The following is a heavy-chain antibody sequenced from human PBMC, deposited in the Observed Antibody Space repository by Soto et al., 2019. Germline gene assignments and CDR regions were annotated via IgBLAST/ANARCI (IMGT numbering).Heavy chain of an antibody. J-gene: IGHJ6*03. CDR3: TRIAKSSLGLYFYYMDV. D-gene: IGHD2-21*01. CDR1: GFTFGGYS. Sequence: GGSLRLSCTTSGFTFGGYSMIWFRQAPGQGVEGVGFIRSKAYGGTTEYAASVKGRVSVSRDDSKNIAYLQMNSLKVEDTAVYYCTRIAKSSLGLYFYYMDVWGKGTPVTVSS. CDR2: IRSKAYGGTT. V-gene: IGHV3-49*03.